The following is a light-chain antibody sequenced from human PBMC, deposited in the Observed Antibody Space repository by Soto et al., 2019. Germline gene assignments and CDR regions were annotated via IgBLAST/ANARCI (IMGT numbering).Light chain of an antibody. V-gene: IGKV1-5*03. CDR3: QQYSHLIT. J-gene: IGKJ5*01. Sequence: DIQMTQSPSTLSGSVGERVTITCRASQTISSWLSWYQQKPRKAPKLLIYKASTLKGGVPSRCSGSGSGTDFTFTISSLQPEDIATYYCQQYSHLITFGQGTRLEIK. CDR1: QTISSW. CDR2: KAS.